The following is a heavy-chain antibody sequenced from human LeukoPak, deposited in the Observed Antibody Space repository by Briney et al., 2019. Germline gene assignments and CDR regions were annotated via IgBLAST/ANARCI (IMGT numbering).Heavy chain of an antibody. CDR3: ASRRIPHCDCPLDY. D-gene: IGHD2-21*02. V-gene: IGHV3-15*01. Sequence: GGSLRLSCAASGFIFSDAWMNWVRQAPGKGLEWGGRIKSKSAGGTIDYAAPVKGRFTISRDDSQSTVYLQMNSLNTEDTAVYYCASRRIPHCDCPLDYWGHGTLVTVSS. CDR1: GFIFSDAW. J-gene: IGHJ4*01. CDR2: IKSKSAGGTI.